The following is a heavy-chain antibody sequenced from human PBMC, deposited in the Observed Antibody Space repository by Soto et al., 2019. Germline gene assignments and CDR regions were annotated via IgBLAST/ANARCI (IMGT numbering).Heavy chain of an antibody. Sequence: KAGGSLRLSCAASGFTFSDHYMTWIRQAPGKGLEWVSYISSDAATIYYTDSVKGRFTVSRDNAKNSVYLQMNSLRADDTAVYYCAGDPYYYASDYWGQGTLVTVSS. V-gene: IGHV3-11*01. J-gene: IGHJ4*02. CDR1: GFTFSDHY. CDR2: ISSDAATI. D-gene: IGHD3-10*01. CDR3: AGDPYYYASDY.